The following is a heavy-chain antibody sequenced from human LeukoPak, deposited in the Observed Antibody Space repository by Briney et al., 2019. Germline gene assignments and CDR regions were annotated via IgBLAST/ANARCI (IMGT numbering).Heavy chain of an antibody. CDR3: ARKILRIDM. J-gene: IGHJ3*02. Sequence: GASVKVSCKASGYTFTSYYMHWVRQAPGQGLEWMGLINTGAGNPTYAQGFTARFVFSLDSSVSTAYLQISNLMPEDTAKYYCARKILRIDMWDQGTMLTV. CDR2: INTGAGNP. CDR1: GYTFTSYY. V-gene: IGHV7-4-1*02.